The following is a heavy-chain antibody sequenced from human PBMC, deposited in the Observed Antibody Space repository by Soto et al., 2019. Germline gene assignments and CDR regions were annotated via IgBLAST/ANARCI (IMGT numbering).Heavy chain of an antibody. Sequence: QVQLVESGGGVVQPGRSLRLSCAASGFTFSIYGMHWVRQAPGKGLEWVAVISYDGSNKYYADSVKGRFTISRDNSKNQLYLQMKSLRAEDTGVYYCAKGLIGVATRPLAVDHLGQGTPVTVSS. CDR1: GFTFSIYG. CDR2: ISYDGSNK. V-gene: IGHV3-30*18. J-gene: IGHJ4*02. CDR3: AKGLIGVATRPLAVDH. D-gene: IGHD6-6*01.